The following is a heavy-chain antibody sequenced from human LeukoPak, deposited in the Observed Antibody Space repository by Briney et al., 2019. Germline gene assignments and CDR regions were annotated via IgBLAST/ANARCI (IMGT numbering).Heavy chain of an antibody. Sequence: SVKVSCKASGGTFSSYAISWVRQAPGQGLEWMGGIIPIFGTANYAQKFQGRVTITADESTSTAYMELSSLRSEDTAVYYCAREETGRHDAFDIWGQGTMVTVSS. J-gene: IGHJ3*02. D-gene: IGHD7-27*01. CDR1: GGTFSSYA. V-gene: IGHV1-69*13. CDR2: IIPIFGTA. CDR3: AREETGRHDAFDI.